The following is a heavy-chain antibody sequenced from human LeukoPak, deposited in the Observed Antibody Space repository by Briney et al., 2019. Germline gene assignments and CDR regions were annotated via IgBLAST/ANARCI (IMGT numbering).Heavy chain of an antibody. V-gene: IGHV3-23*01. Sequence: GGSLRLSCAASGFTFSSYAMSWARQAPGKGLEWVSAISGSGGSTYYADSVKGRFTISRDNPKNTLYLQMNSLRAEDTAVYYCAKDLQGRIPAAMLDYWGQGTLVTVSS. CDR3: AKDLQGRIPAAMLDY. CDR1: GFTFSSYA. CDR2: ISGSGGST. D-gene: IGHD2-2*01. J-gene: IGHJ4*02.